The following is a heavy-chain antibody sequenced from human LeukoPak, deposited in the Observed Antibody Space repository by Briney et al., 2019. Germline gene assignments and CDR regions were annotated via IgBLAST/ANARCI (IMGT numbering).Heavy chain of an antibody. D-gene: IGHD5-18*01. Sequence: SETLSLTCTAPGGSMTTHHWNWIWQTPGKGLEWIGYVFDSGRTKVNPSLTSRVTLSTDASKNQLSLRLSSVTAADTAVYYCTTIKRGDIFGYFDFCGQGILGTVSS. CDR2: VFDSGRT. CDR3: TTIKRGDIFGYFDF. V-gene: IGHV4-59*11. CDR1: GGSMTTHH. J-gene: IGHJ4*02.